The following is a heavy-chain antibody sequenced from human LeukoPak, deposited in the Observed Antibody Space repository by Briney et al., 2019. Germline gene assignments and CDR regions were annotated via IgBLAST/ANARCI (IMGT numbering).Heavy chain of an antibody. Sequence: KPSETLSLTCTVSGGSISGTSYYWGWIRQPPGKGLEWIGIIHSSGSTNYNPSLKSRVTMSVDTSKNQISLKLSSVTAADTAVYYCARTGYFDSWGEGTLDTVSS. D-gene: IGHD1-14*01. CDR1: GGSISGTSYY. CDR3: ARTGYFDS. J-gene: IGHJ4*02. CDR2: IHSSGST. V-gene: IGHV4-39*07.